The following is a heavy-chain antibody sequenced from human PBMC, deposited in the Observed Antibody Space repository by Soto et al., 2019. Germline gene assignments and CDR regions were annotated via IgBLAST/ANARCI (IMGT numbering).Heavy chain of an antibody. CDR3: ARVTEVAATLYYYYGMDV. CDR2: MNPNSGNT. V-gene: IGHV1-8*01. CDR1: GYTFTSYD. D-gene: IGHD2-15*01. Sequence: QVQLVQSGAEVKKPGASVKVSCKASGYTFTSYDINWVRQATGQGLEWMGWMNPNSGNTGYAQKFQGRVTMTRNTSISTAYMELSSLRSEDTAVYYCARVTEVAATLYYYYGMDVWGQGTTVTVSS. J-gene: IGHJ6*02.